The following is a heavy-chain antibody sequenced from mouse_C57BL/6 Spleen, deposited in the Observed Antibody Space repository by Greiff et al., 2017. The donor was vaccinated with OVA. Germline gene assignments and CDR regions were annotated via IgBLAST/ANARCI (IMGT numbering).Heavy chain of an antibody. CDR2: INPGSGGT. CDR3: ARRYSNYWAMDY. D-gene: IGHD2-5*01. Sequence: VQLQQSGAELVRPGTSVKVSCKASGYAFTNYLIEWVKQRPGQGLEWIGVINPGSGGTNYNEKFKGKATLTADKSSSTAYMQLSSLTSEDSAVYFCARRYSNYWAMDYWGQGTSVTVSS. CDR1: GYAFTNYL. V-gene: IGHV1-54*01. J-gene: IGHJ4*01.